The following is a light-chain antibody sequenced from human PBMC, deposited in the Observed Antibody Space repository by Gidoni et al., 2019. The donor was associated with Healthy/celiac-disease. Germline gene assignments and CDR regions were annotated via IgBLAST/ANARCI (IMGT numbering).Light chain of an antibody. J-gene: IGKJ1*01. V-gene: IGKV1-9*01. CDR1: HGISSY. CDR2: AAS. Sequence: DIQLTQSPSFLSASVGDRVTITCRASHGISSYLAWYQQKPGKAPKLLIYAASTLQSGVPSRFSGSGSGTEFTLTISSLQPEDFATYYCQQLNSYLWTFGQWTKVEIK. CDR3: QQLNSYLWT.